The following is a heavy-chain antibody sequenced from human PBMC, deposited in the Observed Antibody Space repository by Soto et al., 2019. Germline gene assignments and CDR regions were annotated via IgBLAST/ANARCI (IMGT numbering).Heavy chain of an antibody. V-gene: IGHV4-4*02. D-gene: IGHD6-13*01. CDR2: ISQRGSA. J-gene: IGHJ4*02. CDR1: GASISSVYW. Sequence: QVHLQESGPGLVKPSGTLSLTCDVSGASISSVYWWSWVRKSPGKGLEWIGEISQRGSANYRPSLKSRVTMSLDTSKNQFSLRLTSVTAADTAVYYGARYSAVSGTYYFDYWGQGTLVTVSS. CDR3: ARYSAVSGTYYFDY.